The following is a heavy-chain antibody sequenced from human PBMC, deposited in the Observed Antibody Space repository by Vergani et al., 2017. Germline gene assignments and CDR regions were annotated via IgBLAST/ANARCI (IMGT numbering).Heavy chain of an antibody. CDR3: ARSHYYDRGAFDI. CDR2: IYYSGST. Sequence: QVQLQESGPGLVKPSETLSLTCTVSGGSISSYYWSWIRQPPGKGLEWIGYIYYSGSTNYNPSLKSRVTISVDTSKNQFSLKLSSVTAADTAVYYCARSHYYDRGAFDIWGQGTMVTVSS. CDR1: GGSISSYY. J-gene: IGHJ3*02. V-gene: IGHV4-59*01. D-gene: IGHD3-22*01.